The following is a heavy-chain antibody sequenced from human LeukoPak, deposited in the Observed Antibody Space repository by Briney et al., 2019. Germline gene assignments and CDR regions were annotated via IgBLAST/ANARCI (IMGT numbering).Heavy chain of an antibody. D-gene: IGHD3-22*01. J-gene: IGHJ4*02. CDR3: ARGRNYDSSGSLDY. CDR1: GGSISSYY. CDR2: IYYSGST. V-gene: IGHV4-59*01. Sequence: SETLSLTCTVSGGSISSYYWSWIRQPPGKGLEWIGYIYYSGSTNYNPSLKSRVTISVDTSKNQFSLKLSSVTAADTAVYYCARGRNYDSSGSLDYWGQGTLVTVSS.